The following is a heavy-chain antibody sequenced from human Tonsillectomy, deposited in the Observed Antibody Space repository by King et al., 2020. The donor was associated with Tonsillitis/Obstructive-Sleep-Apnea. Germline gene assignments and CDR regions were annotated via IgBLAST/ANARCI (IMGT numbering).Heavy chain of an antibody. CDR3: AWDRTSHGDHDAFAI. CDR2: ISSSSRYI. CDR1: GFTFSSYS. V-gene: IGHV3-21*01. Sequence: VQLVESGGGLVKPGGSLRLSCAASGFTFSSYSMNWVRQAPGKGLEWVSSISSSSRYIYYAASVKGRFTISIDNAKNSRYLQMNSLRAEDTAVYYCAWDRTSHGDHDAFAIWGQGTMVTVSS. J-gene: IGHJ3*02. D-gene: IGHD4-17*01.